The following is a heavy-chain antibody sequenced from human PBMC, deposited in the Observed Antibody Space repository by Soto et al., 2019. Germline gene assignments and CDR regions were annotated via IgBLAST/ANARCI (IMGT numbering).Heavy chain of an antibody. V-gene: IGHV1-69*08. J-gene: IGHJ5*02. Sequence: QVQLVQSGAEVKKPGSSVKVSCKASGGTFSTYTITWVRQAPGQGLEWMGRIIPIIGIINYAQKFQGRVTITADKFQGPAYMELTRQRSDDTAVYYCAGDPDSHYNDSHAYSYPWGQGTLVTVSS. CDR2: IIPIIGII. D-gene: IGHD3-22*01. CDR1: GGTFSTYT. CDR3: AGDPDSHYNDSHAYSYP.